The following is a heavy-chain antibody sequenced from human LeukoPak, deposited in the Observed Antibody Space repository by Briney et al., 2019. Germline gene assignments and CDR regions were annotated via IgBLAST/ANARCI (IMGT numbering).Heavy chain of an antibody. J-gene: IGHJ4*02. CDR1: GFTFSSYW. CDR3: ASSGMAVAGPNFDY. Sequence: PGGSLRLSCVASGFTFSSYWMSWVRQAPGKGLEWVANIKQDGSEKYYVVSVKGRFTISRDNAKNSLYLQMNSLRAEDTAVYYCASSGMAVAGPNFDYWGQGTLVTVSS. D-gene: IGHD6-19*01. V-gene: IGHV3-7*01. CDR2: IKQDGSEK.